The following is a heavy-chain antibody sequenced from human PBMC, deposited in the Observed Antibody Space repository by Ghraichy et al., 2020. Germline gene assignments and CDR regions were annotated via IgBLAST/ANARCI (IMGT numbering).Heavy chain of an antibody. Sequence: GESLRLSCAASGFPFRSYWMSWVRKPPGKELEWVANINGDGREKYQVDSVEGRFPISRDTAKNSLYLQMNSLRAEDTAVYFCARAGSPGSVDYWGQGTLVTVSS. D-gene: IGHD3-10*01. J-gene: IGHJ4*02. CDR2: INGDGREK. CDR1: GFPFRSYW. CDR3: ARAGSPGSVDY. V-gene: IGHV3-7*03.